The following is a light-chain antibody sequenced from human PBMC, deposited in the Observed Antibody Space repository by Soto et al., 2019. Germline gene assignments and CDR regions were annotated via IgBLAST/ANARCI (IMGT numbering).Light chain of an antibody. CDR1: GSD. V-gene: IGLV2-14*03. CDR2: DVS. Sequence: SALTQPASVSGSPGQSITISCTGAGSDVSWYQHHPGKAPKLIIFDVSNRPSGISDRFSGSKSGNTASLTISGLRAEDEAGYYCASYRSTSTLGVFGGGTKLTVL. J-gene: IGLJ3*02. CDR3: ASYRSTSTLGV.